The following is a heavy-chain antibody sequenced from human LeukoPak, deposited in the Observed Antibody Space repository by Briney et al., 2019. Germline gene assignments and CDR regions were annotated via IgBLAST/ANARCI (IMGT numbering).Heavy chain of an antibody. CDR3: ARDYSGSGSVDY. V-gene: IGHV3-30*03. Sequence: GRSPRLSCVASGFTFSSYAMHWVLQAPGKGLEWVSVISSDGRDKYYADSVKGRFTISRDNSKNTLYLQMNSLRAEDTAVYYCARDYSGSGSVDYWGQGTLVTVSS. J-gene: IGHJ4*02. CDR2: ISSDGRDK. CDR1: GFTFSSYA. D-gene: IGHD3-10*01.